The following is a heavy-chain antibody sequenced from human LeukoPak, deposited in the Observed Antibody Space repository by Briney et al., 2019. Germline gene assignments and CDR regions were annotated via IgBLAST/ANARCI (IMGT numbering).Heavy chain of an antibody. CDR3: ARMSRGRIIAAAGTTLGFDP. D-gene: IGHD6-13*01. CDR2: MNPNSGNT. V-gene: IGHV1-8*01. J-gene: IGHJ5*02. Sequence: ASVKVSCKASGYTFTSYDINWVRQATGQGLEWMGWMNPNSGNTGYAQKFQGRVTMTRNTSISTAYIELSSLRSEDTAVYYCARMSRGRIIAAAGTTLGFDPWGQGTLVTVSS. CDR1: GYTFTSYD.